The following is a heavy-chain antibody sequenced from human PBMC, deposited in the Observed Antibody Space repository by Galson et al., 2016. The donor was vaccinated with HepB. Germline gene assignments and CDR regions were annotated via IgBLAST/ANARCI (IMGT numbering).Heavy chain of an antibody. D-gene: IGHD6-19*01. CDR2: FDPEDGET. CDR3: ATGLPAVAGPVYYDYYYMDV. CDR1: GYTLTELS. J-gene: IGHJ6*03. Sequence: SVKVSRKVSGYTLTELSMHWVRQAPGKGLEWMGGFDPEDGETIYAQKFQGRVTMTEDTSTDTAYMELSSLRSEDTAVYYCATGLPAVAGPVYYDYYYMDVWGKGTTVTVSS. V-gene: IGHV1-24*01.